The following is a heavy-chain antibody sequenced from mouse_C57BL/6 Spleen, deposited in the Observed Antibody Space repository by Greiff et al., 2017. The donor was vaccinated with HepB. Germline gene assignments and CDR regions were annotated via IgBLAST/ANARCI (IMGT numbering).Heavy chain of an antibody. CDR2: IDPEDGET. CDR3: AHYYGSSYNLFAY. CDR1: GFNIKDYY. D-gene: IGHD1-1*01. V-gene: IGHV14-2*01. Sequence: VQLKQSGAELVKPGASVKLSCTASGFNIKDYYMHWVKQRTEQGLEWIGRIDPEDGETKYAPKFQGKATITADTSSNTAYLQLSSLTSEDTAVYYCAHYYGSSYNLFAYWGQGTLVTVSA. J-gene: IGHJ3*01.